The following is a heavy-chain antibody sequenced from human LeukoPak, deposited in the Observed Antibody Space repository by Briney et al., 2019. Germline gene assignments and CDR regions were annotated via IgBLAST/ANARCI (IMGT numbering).Heavy chain of an antibody. CDR1: GYTFTDYY. D-gene: IGHD2-2*01. V-gene: IGHV1-69-2*01. CDR2: VDPEDGET. CDR3: ASSIVVVPAAMGY. J-gene: IGHJ4*02. Sequence: ASVKVSCKVSGYTFTDYYMHWVQQAPGKGLEWMGLVDPEDGETIYAEKFQGRVTMTRDTSISTAYMELSRLRSDDTAVYYCASSIVVVPAAMGYWGQGTLVTVSS.